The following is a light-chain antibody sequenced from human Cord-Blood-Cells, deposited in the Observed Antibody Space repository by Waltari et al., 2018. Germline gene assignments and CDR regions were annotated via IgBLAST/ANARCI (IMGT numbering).Light chain of an antibody. V-gene: IGKV1-39*01. CDR1: QSISSY. Sequence: DIQMTQSPSSLSASVGDRVTITCRASQSISSYLNWYQQKPGKAPKLLIYAASSLQSGVPSRFSGSGSGTDFTLTISSLQPEDFATDYCQQSYSTPLNTFGQETKLEIK. J-gene: IGKJ2*01. CDR3: QQSYSTPLNT. CDR2: AAS.